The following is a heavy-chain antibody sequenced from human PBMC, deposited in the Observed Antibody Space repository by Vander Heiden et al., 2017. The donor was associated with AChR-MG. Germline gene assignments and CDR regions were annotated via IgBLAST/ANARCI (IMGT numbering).Heavy chain of an antibody. CDR2: INPNSGGT. J-gene: IGHJ6*03. Sequence: QVQLVQSGAEVKKPGASVKVSCKASGYTFTGYYMHWVRQAPGQGLEWMGRINPNSGGTNYAQKFQGRVTMTRDTSISTAYMELSRLRSDDTAVYYCASRPGNLAAAGEAGHYYYYMDVWGKGTTVTVSS. V-gene: IGHV1-2*06. D-gene: IGHD6-13*01. CDR3: ASRPGNLAAAGEAGHYYYYMDV. CDR1: GYTFTGYY.